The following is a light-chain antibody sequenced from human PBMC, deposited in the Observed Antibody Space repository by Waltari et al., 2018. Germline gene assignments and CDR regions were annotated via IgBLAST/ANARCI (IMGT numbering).Light chain of an antibody. CDR1: RSNIGDYY. CDR2: DNF. J-gene: IGLJ3*02. Sequence: QSVLTQSPSISAAAGQTVTISCSGTRSNIGDYYVSWYQQVPETAPKILIYDNFKRPSGVSDRFSGSKSGTSATLVITGLQTGDEADYFCGTWDASLTAWVFGGGTRLSVL. CDR3: GTWDASLTAWV. V-gene: IGLV1-51*01.